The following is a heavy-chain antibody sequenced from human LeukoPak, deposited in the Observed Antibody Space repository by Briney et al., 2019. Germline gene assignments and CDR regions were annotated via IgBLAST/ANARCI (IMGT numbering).Heavy chain of an antibody. J-gene: IGHJ3*02. V-gene: IGHV4-59*01. Sequence: SETLSLTCTVSGGSISSYYWSWIRQPPGKGLEWIGYTYYSGSTNYNPSLKSRVTISVDTSKNQFSLKLSSVTAADTAVYYCARVGSSSWYRGAFDIWGQGTMVTVSS. CDR3: ARVGSSSWYRGAFDI. CDR1: GGSISSYY. D-gene: IGHD6-13*01. CDR2: TYYSGST.